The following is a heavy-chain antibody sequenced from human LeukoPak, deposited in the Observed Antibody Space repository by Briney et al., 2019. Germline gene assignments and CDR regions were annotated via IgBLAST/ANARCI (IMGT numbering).Heavy chain of an antibody. J-gene: IGHJ6*03. CDR1: GFTFSSYA. Sequence: GGSLRLSCAASGFTFSSYAMSWVRQAPGKGLEWVSAISGSGGSTYYADSVKGRFTISRDNSKNTLYLQMNSLRAEDTAVYYCAKGLGVRGVTDYMDVWGKGTTVTVSS. D-gene: IGHD3-10*01. V-gene: IGHV3-23*01. CDR2: ISGSGGST. CDR3: AKGLGVRGVTDYMDV.